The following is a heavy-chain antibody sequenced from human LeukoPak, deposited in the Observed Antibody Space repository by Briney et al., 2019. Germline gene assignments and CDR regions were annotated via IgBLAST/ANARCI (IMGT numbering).Heavy chain of an antibody. V-gene: IGHV4-39*01. D-gene: IGHD7-27*01. Sequence: SETLSLTCIVSGASISTNTHYWGWVRQPPGKGLEWIASIHHAGTPYYDPSLKSRVTISVGTSKNQFSLQFSSAIAADTAVYYCMRHASGEPPRYWGQGTLVTASS. CDR1: GASISTNTHY. J-gene: IGHJ4*02. CDR3: MRHASGEPPRY. CDR2: IHHAGTP.